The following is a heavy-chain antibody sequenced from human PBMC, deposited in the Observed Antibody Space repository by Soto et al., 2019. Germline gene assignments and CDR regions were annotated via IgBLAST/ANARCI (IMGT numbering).Heavy chain of an antibody. Sequence: GGSLRLSCAASGFTFSSYSMNWVGQAPGKGLEWVSSISSSSSYIYYADSVKGRFTISRDNAKNSLYLQMNSLRAEDTAVYYCAREIRALYSSGWYDYSGQGPLLTVSS. J-gene: IGHJ4*02. CDR3: AREIRALYSSGWYDY. CDR1: GFTFSSYS. D-gene: IGHD6-19*01. CDR2: ISSSSSYI. V-gene: IGHV3-21*01.